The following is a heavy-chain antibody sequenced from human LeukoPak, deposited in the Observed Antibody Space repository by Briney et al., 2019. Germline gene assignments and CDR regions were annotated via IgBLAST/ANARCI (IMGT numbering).Heavy chain of an antibody. D-gene: IGHD2/OR15-2a*01. Sequence: SETLSLTCSVSGGSIRSSSYYWGWIRQPPGKGLEWIGSIYYSGSTYYNPSLKSRVTISVDTSKNQFSMKLSSVTAADTAVYYCARGLSAFDPWGQGTLVTVSS. V-gene: IGHV4-39*07. CDR2: IYYSGST. CDR1: GGSIRSSSYY. CDR3: ARGLSAFDP. J-gene: IGHJ5*02.